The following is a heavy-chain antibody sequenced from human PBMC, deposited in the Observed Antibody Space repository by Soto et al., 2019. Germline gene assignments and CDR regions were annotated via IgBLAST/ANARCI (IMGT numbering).Heavy chain of an antibody. CDR2: IKSKTDGATT. V-gene: IGHV3-15*01. D-gene: IGHD3-3*02. Sequence: GGSLRLSCAVSGFIFTNAWMSWVRQAPGKGLEWVGRIKSKTDGATTDYAAPVKDRFTISRDDSKTTLYLHMNSLKTEDTAVYYCAAAYPFLEWSYGMDVWGQGTTVTVSS. J-gene: IGHJ6*02. CDR3: AAAYPFLEWSYGMDV. CDR1: GFIFTNAW.